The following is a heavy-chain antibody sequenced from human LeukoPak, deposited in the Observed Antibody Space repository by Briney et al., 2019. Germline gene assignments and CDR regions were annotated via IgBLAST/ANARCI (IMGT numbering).Heavy chain of an antibody. Sequence: GGSLRLSCAASGFTFSSYAMHWVRQAPGKGLEWVAVISYDGSNKYYADSVKGRFTISRDNSKNTLYLQMNSLRADDTAVYYCARDLEGYCSGGSCYSGEFDPWGQGTLVTVSS. D-gene: IGHD2-15*01. J-gene: IGHJ5*02. CDR2: ISYDGSNK. CDR3: ARDLEGYCSGGSCYSGEFDP. V-gene: IGHV3-30-3*01. CDR1: GFTFSSYA.